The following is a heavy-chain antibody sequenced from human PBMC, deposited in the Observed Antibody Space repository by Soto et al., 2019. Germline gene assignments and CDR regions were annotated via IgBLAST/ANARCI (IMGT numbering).Heavy chain of an antibody. CDR3: AKQYYYDSSGCIDY. CDR2: ISGSGGST. Sequence: GGSLRLSCAASGFTFSSYAMSWVRQAPGKGLEWVSAISGSGGSTYYADSVKGRFTISRDNSKNTLYLQMNSLRAEDTAVYYCAKQYYYDSSGCIDYWGQGTLVTVSS. CDR1: GFTFSSYA. J-gene: IGHJ4*02. V-gene: IGHV3-23*01. D-gene: IGHD3-22*01.